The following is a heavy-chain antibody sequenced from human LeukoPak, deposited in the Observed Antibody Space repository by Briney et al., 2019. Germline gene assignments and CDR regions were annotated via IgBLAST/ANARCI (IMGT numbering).Heavy chain of an antibody. CDR1: GFTFSSYS. Sequence: PGGALRLSCAASGFTFSSYSMNWVGQAPGKGLEGVSYISSSSRTIYYADSVKGRFTISRDNARNSLYLQMNSLRAEDTAVYHCARISLPTNGDYWGQGTLVTVSS. J-gene: IGHJ4*02. D-gene: IGHD2-8*01. CDR2: ISSSSRTI. V-gene: IGHV3-48*01. CDR3: ARISLPTNGDY.